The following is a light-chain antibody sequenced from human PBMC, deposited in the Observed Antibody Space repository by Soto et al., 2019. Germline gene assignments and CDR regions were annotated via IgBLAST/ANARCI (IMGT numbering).Light chain of an antibody. CDR2: DAS. CDR1: QSVSND. Sequence: ETVMTQSPATLSVSPGGRATLSCRPSQSVSNDLAWYQQKHGQAPRLLIYDASTRATGIPARFSGSGSGTEFTLAISSLQSEDFAVYYCHQYHNWPPGTFGQGTKLQI. J-gene: IGKJ2*01. CDR3: HQYHNWPPGT. V-gene: IGKV3-15*01.